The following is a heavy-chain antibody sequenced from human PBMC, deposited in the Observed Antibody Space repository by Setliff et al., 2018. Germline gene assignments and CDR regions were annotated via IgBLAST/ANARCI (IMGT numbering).Heavy chain of an antibody. J-gene: IGHJ3*02. Sequence: GASVKVSCKASGYTFTSYGISWVRQAPGQGLEWVGWISAYNGNTSYAQKLQGRVTMTTDTSTSTAYMELRSLRSDDTAVYYCARDFPPLYSSSFSDAFDIWGQGTMVTVSS. CDR1: GYTFTSYG. CDR3: ARDFPPLYSSSFSDAFDI. V-gene: IGHV1-18*01. CDR2: ISAYNGNT. D-gene: IGHD6-6*01.